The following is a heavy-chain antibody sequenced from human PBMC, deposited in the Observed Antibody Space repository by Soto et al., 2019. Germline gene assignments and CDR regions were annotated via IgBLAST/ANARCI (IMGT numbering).Heavy chain of an antibody. D-gene: IGHD1-1*01. CDR2: VWSHGTEQ. Sequence: GGSQRLSCAASGDTFRNHGMHWVRQAAGKGLEWVAVVWSHGTEQYYGDSVKGRFTVSKDDSTNTVYLLMNNLRAEDTAVYYCGKDIRSGSIDYWGQGTLVTVSS. CDR3: GKDIRSGSIDY. CDR1: GDTFRNHG. J-gene: IGHJ4*02. V-gene: IGHV3-33*06.